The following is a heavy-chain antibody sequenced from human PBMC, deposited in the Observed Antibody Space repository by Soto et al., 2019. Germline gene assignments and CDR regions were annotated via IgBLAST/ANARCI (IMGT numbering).Heavy chain of an antibody. V-gene: IGHV1-69*13. CDR1: GGTFSSYA. J-gene: IGHJ4*02. CDR3: ARGVEKQLVPWDY. Sequence: SVKVSWKASGGTFSSYASSWVRQVPGQGLEWMGGIIPIFGTANYAQKFQGRVTITADESTSTAYMELSSLRSEDTAVYYCARGVEKQLVPWDYWGQGTLVTVS. D-gene: IGHD6-6*01. CDR2: IIPIFGTA.